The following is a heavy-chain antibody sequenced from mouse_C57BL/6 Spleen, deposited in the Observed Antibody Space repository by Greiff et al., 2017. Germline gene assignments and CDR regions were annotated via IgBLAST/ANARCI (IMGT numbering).Heavy chain of an antibody. CDR2: INSDGGST. Sequence: EVQRVESGGGLVQPGESLKLSCESNEYEFPSHDMSWVRKTPEKRLELVAAINSDGGSTYYPDTMERRFIISRDNTKKTLYLQMSSLRSEDTALYYCARLHYYGSSYGAMDYWGQGTSVTVSS. J-gene: IGHJ4*01. CDR1: EYEFPSHD. D-gene: IGHD1-1*01. V-gene: IGHV5-2*01. CDR3: ARLHYYGSSYGAMDY.